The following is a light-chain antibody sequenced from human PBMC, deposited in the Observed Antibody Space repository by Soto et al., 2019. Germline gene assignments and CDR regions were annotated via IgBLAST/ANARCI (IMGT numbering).Light chain of an antibody. J-gene: IGLJ2*01. CDR3: CSYAGSSTHVV. CDR2: EGS. Sequence: QFVLTQPASVSGSPGQSITISCTGTSSDVGTYNLVSWYQQCPGKAPKLIIYEGSKRPSGVSNRFSGSKSGNTASLTISGLQVEDEGDYYCCSYAGSSTHVVFGGGTKLTVL. CDR1: SSDVGTYNL. V-gene: IGLV2-23*01.